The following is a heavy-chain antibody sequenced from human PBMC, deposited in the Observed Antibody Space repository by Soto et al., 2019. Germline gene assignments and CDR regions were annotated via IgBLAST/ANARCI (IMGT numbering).Heavy chain of an antibody. Sequence: PSETLSLTCTVFTDSNNFSNSYWGWIRQPPWKGLEWIGYILYSWTTNYNPSLESRLTISVDTSKNQFSLKLTSVTAADTAVYYCARNGALDYWGRGTLVTVSS. V-gene: IGHV4-30-4*08. D-gene: IGHD2-8*01. CDR1: TDSNNFSNSY. CDR3: ARNGALDY. CDR2: ILYSWTT. J-gene: IGHJ4*02.